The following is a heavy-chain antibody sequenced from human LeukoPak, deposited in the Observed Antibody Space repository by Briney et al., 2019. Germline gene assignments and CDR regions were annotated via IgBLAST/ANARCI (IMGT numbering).Heavy chain of an antibody. D-gene: IGHD6-6*01. CDR2: INHSGST. J-gene: IGHJ4*02. V-gene: IGHV4-34*01. CDR3: SGDRGYSSSSRFDD. CDR1: GGSFSGYY. Sequence: PSETLSLTCAVYGGSFSGYYWSWIRQPPGKGLEWIGEINHSGSTNYNPSLKSRVTISVDTSTNQLSLKLSSVTAADAAVYYCSGDRGYSSSSRFDDWGQGTLVTVSS.